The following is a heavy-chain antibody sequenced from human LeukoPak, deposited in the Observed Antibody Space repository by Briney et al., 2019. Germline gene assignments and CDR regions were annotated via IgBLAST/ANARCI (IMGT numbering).Heavy chain of an antibody. CDR3: ARDHYDILTGYYYIDY. CDR1: GFTFSSYS. V-gene: IGHV3-21*01. J-gene: IGHJ4*02. Sequence: PGGSLRLSCAASGFTFSSYSMNWVRQASGKGLEWVSSISSSSSYIYYADSVKGRFTISRDNAKNSLYLQMNSLRAEDTAVYYCARDHYDILTGYYYIDYWGQGTLVTVSS. D-gene: IGHD3-9*01. CDR2: ISSSSSYI.